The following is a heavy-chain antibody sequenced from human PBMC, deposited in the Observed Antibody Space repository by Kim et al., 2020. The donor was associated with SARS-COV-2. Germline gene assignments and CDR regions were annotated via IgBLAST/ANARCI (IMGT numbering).Heavy chain of an antibody. V-gene: IGHV3-43*01. D-gene: IGHD5-18*01. Sequence: GRFTISRDNSKNSLYLQMNSLRTEDTALYYCAKVVWDTAMVGGYYYYMDVWGKGTTVTVSS. CDR3: AKVVWDTAMVGGYYYYMDV. J-gene: IGHJ6*03.